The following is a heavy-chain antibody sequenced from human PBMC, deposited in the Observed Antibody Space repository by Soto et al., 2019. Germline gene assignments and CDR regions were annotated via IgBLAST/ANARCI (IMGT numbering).Heavy chain of an antibody. CDR2: IYHSGST. J-gene: IGHJ4*02. Sequence: TLSLTCAVSVGSISSGGYSWSWIRQPPGKGLEWIGYIYHSGSTYYNPSLKSRVTISVDRSKNQFSLKLSSVTAADTAVYYCATTGGFGELSFDYCGQGTLVTVSS. CDR3: ATTGGFGELSFDY. V-gene: IGHV4-30-2*01. D-gene: IGHD3-10*01. CDR1: VGSISSGGYS.